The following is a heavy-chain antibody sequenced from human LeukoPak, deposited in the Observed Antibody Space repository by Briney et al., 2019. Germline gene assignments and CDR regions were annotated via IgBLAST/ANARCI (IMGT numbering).Heavy chain of an antibody. D-gene: IGHD5-18*01. CDR3: ARGLQLAGWFAP. CDR1: GGSISSSSYY. Sequence: SETLSLTCTVSGGSISSSSYYWGWIRQPPGKGLEWIGTIYYSGSTYYNPSLKSRVTISVATSKNQFSLKLSSVTAADTAVYYCARGLQLAGWFAPGGQGPLVTVSS. V-gene: IGHV4-39*01. CDR2: IYYSGST. J-gene: IGHJ5*02.